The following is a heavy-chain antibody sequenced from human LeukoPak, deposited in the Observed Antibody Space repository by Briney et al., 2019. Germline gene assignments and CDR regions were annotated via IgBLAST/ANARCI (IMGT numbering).Heavy chain of an antibody. V-gene: IGHV2-70*11. CDR3: AHELGYYYYMDV. J-gene: IGHJ6*03. CDR2: IDWDDDK. CDR1: GFSLSTSGMC. D-gene: IGHD6-13*01. Sequence: SGPTLVNPTQTLTLTCTFSGFSLSTSGMCVSWIRQPPGKALEWLARIDWDDDKYYSTSLKTRLTISKDTSKNQVVLTMTNMDHVDTATYYCAHELGYYYYMDVWGKGTTVTVSS.